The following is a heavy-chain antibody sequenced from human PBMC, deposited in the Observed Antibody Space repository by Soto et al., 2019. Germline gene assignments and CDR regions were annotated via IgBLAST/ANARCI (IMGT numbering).Heavy chain of an antibody. J-gene: IGHJ4*02. CDR2: ISASNGNI. CDR3: VRALPYSSSGDS. Sequence: QVQLLQSGAEVKKPGASVRVSCKASGYTFTTYGISWVRQAPGQGLEWMGWISASNGNIYYGQKFQGRVTMTTDSFTSTAYMELSSLTSDDTAVYYCVRALPYSSSGDSWGRGTLVTVSS. D-gene: IGHD6-13*01. CDR1: GYTFTTYG. V-gene: IGHV1-18*01.